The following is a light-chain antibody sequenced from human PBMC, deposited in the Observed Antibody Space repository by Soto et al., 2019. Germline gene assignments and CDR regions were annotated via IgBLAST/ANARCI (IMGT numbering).Light chain of an antibody. CDR1: QRVSSN. V-gene: IGKV3-15*01. Sequence: EIVMTQSPATLSVSPGERATLSCRASQRVSSNLPWYQQKPCQAPRFLIYGASTRATGIPARFSGSGSGTDFTLTISRLEPEDFATYSCQQYGRSPVTFGPGTKVDIK. CDR3: QQYGRSPVT. CDR2: GAS. J-gene: IGKJ3*01.